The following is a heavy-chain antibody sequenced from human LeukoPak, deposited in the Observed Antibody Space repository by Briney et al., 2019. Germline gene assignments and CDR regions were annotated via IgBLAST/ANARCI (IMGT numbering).Heavy chain of an antibody. CDR1: GFTFSSYW. V-gene: IGHV3-74*01. D-gene: IGHD6-13*01. J-gene: IGHJ4*02. CDR2: INSDGSST. CDR3: ARNEYSSTWYGIDY. Sequence: GGSLRLSCAASGFTFSSYWMHWVRQAPGKGLVWVPRINSDGSSTNYADSVKGRFTISRDNAKNTLYLQMNSLRAEDTAVYYCARNEYSSTWYGIDYWGQGTLVTVSS.